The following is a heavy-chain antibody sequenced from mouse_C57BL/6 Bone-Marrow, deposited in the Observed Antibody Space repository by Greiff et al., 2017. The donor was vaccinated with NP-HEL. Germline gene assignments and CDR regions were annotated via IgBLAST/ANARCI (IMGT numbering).Heavy chain of an antibody. V-gene: IGHV1-15*01. Sequence: VQLQQSGAELVRPGASVTLSCKASGYTFTDYEMHWVKQTPVHGLEWIGAIDPETGGTAYNQKFKGKAILTADKSSSTAYMELRSLTLEYSAVYYCTASYPSVDYWGQGTTLTVSS. CDR1: GYTFTDYE. CDR2: IDPETGGT. CDR3: TASYPSVDY. J-gene: IGHJ2*01.